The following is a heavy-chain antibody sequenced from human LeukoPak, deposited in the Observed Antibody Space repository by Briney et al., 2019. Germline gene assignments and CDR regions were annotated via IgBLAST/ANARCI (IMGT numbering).Heavy chain of an antibody. J-gene: IGHJ4*02. Sequence: ASVKVSCKASGYTFTSYGISRVRQAPGQGLEWMGWISAYNGNTNYAQKLQGRVTMTTDTSTSTAYMELRSLRSDDTAVYYCAREMIVVVTATYYFDYWGQGTLVTVSS. D-gene: IGHD2-21*02. CDR3: AREMIVVVTATYYFDY. V-gene: IGHV1-18*01. CDR2: ISAYNGNT. CDR1: GYTFTSYG.